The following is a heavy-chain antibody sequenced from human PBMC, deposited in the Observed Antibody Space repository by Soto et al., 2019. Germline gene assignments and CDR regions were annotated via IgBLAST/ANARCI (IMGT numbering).Heavy chain of an antibody. Sequence: QVQLVESGGGVVQPGRSLRLSCAASGFTFSSYGMHWVRQAPGKGLEWVAVIWYDGSNKYYADSVKGRFTISRDNSKNTLYLQMNRLRGGGTAVYYCAGGGYDFWSGRYYGMDVWGQGTTVTVSS. CDR3: AGGGYDFWSGRYYGMDV. CDR2: IWYDGSNK. J-gene: IGHJ6*02. CDR1: GFTFSSYG. V-gene: IGHV3-33*01. D-gene: IGHD3-3*01.